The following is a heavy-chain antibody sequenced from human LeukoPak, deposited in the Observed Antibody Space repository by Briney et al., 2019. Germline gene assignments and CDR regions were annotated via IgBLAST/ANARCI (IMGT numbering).Heavy chain of an antibody. CDR2: IYHSGST. J-gene: IGHJ3*02. CDR1: GYSISSGYY. V-gene: IGHV4-38-2*02. Sequence: SETLSLTCAVSGYSISSGYYWGWIRQPPGKGLEWFGSIYHSGSTYYNPSLKSRVTISVDTSKNQFSLKLSSVTAADTAVYYYAREGWGSVYAFDIWGQGTMVTVSS. CDR3: AREGWGSVYAFDI. D-gene: IGHD7-27*01.